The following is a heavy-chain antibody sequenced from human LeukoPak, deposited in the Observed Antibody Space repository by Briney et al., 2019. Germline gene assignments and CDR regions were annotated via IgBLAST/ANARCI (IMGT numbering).Heavy chain of an antibody. J-gene: IGHJ4*02. CDR2: IFYSGST. CDR3: ARRYTYGYVDS. CDR1: GYSISSGYY. Sequence: SETLSLTCTVSGYSISSGYYWGWIRQPPGKGLEWIGNIFYSGSTYYNPSLKSRVTISVDTTKNQFSLKLNSMTAADTAVYYCARRYTYGYVDSWGQGTLVTVSS. D-gene: IGHD5-18*01. V-gene: IGHV4-38-2*02.